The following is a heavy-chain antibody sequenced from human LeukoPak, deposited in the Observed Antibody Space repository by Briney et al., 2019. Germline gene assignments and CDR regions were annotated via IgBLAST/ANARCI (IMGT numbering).Heavy chain of an antibody. CDR3: AKEIAVAWIDAFDI. CDR1: GFTFSSYA. CDR2: ISGSGGGT. Sequence: PGGSLRLSCAASGFTFSSYAMSWVRQAPGKGLEWVSAISGSGGGTYYAGSVKGRFTISRDNSKNTQYLQMSSLRAEDTALYYCAKEIAVAWIDAFDIWGQGTMVTVSS. V-gene: IGHV3-23*01. D-gene: IGHD6-13*01. J-gene: IGHJ3*02.